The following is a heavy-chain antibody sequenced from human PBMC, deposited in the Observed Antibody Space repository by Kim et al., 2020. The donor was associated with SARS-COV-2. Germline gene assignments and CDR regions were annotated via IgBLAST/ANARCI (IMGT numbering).Heavy chain of an antibody. CDR3: ASRPTGYSSSWPPPGDY. CDR2: IIPILGIA. D-gene: IGHD6-13*01. Sequence: SVKVSCKASGGTFSSYAISWVRQAPGQGLEWMGRIIPILGIANYAQKFQGRVTITADKSTSTAYMELSSLRSEDTAVYYCASRPTGYSSSWPPPGDYWGQGTLVTVSS. CDR1: GGTFSSYA. V-gene: IGHV1-69*04. J-gene: IGHJ4*02.